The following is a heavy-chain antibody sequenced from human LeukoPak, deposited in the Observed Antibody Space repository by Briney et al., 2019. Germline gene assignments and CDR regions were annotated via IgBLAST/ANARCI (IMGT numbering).Heavy chain of an antibody. J-gene: IGHJ4*02. Sequence: GGSLRLSCAASGFTFSSYSMNWVRQAPGKGLEWVSYISSSSSTIYYADSVKGRFTISRDNAKNSLYLQMNSLRAEDTAVYYCARGSGYDLGDYWGQGTLVTVSS. D-gene: IGHD5-12*01. V-gene: IGHV3-48*04. CDR2: ISSSSSTI. CDR1: GFTFSSYS. CDR3: ARGSGYDLGDY.